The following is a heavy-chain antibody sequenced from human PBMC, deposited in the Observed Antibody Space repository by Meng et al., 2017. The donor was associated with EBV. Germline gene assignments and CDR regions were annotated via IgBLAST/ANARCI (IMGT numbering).Heavy chain of an antibody. CDR1: GFNLRSYS. V-gene: IGHV3-21*01. J-gene: IGHJ4*02. CDR3: ARDRTSNRFDY. Sequence: VQLVGSGGGRVKPGEALSLSWSASGFNLRSYSMNWVRLAPGKGLKWVSSISSNSIDIYYADLVKGRFTISRDNAKNSLFLQMNSLRAEDTAVYYCARDRTSNRFDYWGQGTLVTVSS. D-gene: IGHD2-8*01. CDR2: ISSNSIDI.